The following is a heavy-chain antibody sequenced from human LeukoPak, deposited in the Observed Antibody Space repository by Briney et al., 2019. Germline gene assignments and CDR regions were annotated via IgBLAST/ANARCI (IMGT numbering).Heavy chain of an antibody. D-gene: IGHD2-2*02. Sequence: ASVKVSCKASAYTFTSYDINWVRHAPGQGLEWMGWMNPNSGNTSYAQKFQGRVTMTRNTSIGTAYMELSSLRSEDTAVYYCARGRIDCSSTSCYTYWGQGTLVTVSS. CDR2: MNPNSGNT. V-gene: IGHV1-8*01. J-gene: IGHJ4*02. CDR3: ARGRIDCSSTSCYTY. CDR1: AYTFTSYD.